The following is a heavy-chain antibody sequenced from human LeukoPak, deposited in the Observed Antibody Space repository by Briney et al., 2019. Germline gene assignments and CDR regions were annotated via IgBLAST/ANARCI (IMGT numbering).Heavy chain of an antibody. CDR1: GGSISSYY. Sequence: SETLSLTCTVSGGSISSYYCAWIRQPPGKGLEWIGEINHSGSTNYNPSLKSRVTISVDTSKNQFSLKLSSVTAADTAVYYCARTRIAAARNYFDYWGQGTLVTVSS. CDR2: INHSGST. J-gene: IGHJ4*02. D-gene: IGHD6-13*01. V-gene: IGHV4-34*01. CDR3: ARTRIAAARNYFDY.